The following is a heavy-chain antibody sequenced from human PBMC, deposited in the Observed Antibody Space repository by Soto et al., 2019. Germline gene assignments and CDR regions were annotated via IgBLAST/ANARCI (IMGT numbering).Heavy chain of an antibody. D-gene: IGHD3-3*01. J-gene: IGHJ4*02. V-gene: IGHV4-59*01. CDR3: ARARTYDFWSGYAYYFDY. CDR1: GGSISSYY. Sequence: SETLSLTCSVSGGSISSYYWSWIRQPPGKGLEWIGYIYYSGSTNYNPSLKSRVTISVDTSKNQFSLKLSSVTAADTAVYYCARARTYDFWSGYAYYFDYWGQGTLVTAPQ. CDR2: IYYSGST.